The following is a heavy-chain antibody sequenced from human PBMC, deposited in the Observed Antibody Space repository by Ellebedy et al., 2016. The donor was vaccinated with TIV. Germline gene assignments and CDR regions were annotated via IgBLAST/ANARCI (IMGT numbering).Heavy chain of an antibody. D-gene: IGHD2/OR15-2a*01. V-gene: IGHV3-48*02. J-gene: IGHJ6*02. CDR1: GFTFRNYT. Sequence: GESLKISCAASGFTFRNYTMNWVRQAPGKGLEWVSYISRSSSTIHYTDSVKGRFTISRDNAKNSLYLQMNSLRDEDTAVYFCARRREGYWNGYYYYYGMDVWGQGTTVTVSS. CDR3: ARRREGYWNGYYYYYGMDV. CDR2: ISRSSSTI.